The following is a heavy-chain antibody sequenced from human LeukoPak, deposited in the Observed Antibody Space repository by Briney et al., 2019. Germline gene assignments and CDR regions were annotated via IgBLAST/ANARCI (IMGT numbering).Heavy chain of an antibody. CDR2: IYSGGST. J-gene: IGHJ4*02. Sequence: GGSLRLSCAAPGFTVSSNYMSWVRQAPGKGLEWVSVIYSGGSTYYADSVKGRFTISRDNSKNTLYLQMNSLRADDTAVYYCSRVAAAAGLVIDYWGQGTLVTVSS. D-gene: IGHD6-13*01. V-gene: IGHV3-53*01. CDR3: SRVAAAAGLVIDY. CDR1: GFTVSSNY.